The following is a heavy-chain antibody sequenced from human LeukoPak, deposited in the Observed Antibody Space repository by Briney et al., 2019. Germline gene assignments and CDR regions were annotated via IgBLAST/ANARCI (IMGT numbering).Heavy chain of an antibody. J-gene: IGHJ4*02. CDR3: ASHYNWKYYFDY. CDR1: GGSISSSSYY. Sequence: PSETLSLTCTVSGGSISSSSYYWGWIRQPPGKGLEWTGSIYYSGSTYYNPSLKSRVTISVDTSKNQFSLKLSSVTAADTAVYYCASHYNWKYYFDYWGQGTLVTVFS. D-gene: IGHD1-20*01. CDR2: IYYSGST. V-gene: IGHV4-39*01.